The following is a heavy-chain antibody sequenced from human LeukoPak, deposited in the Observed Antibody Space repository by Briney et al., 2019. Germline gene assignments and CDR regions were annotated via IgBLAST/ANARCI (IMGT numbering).Heavy chain of an antibody. D-gene: IGHD6-13*01. CDR3: AKGPASTWYKYYFDY. V-gene: IGHV3-23*01. CDR2: ISGSAGST. J-gene: IGHJ4*02. CDR1: GFTFSNYA. Sequence: GGSLRLSCAASGFTFSNYAMSWVRQAPGKGLEWVSAISGSAGSTYYADSVEGRFTISGDNSRNTLYLQMNSLRAEDTALYYCAKGPASTWYKYYFDYWGQGTLVTVSS.